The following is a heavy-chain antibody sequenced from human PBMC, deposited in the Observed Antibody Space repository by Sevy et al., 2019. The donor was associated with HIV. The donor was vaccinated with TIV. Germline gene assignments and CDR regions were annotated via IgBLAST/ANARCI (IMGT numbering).Heavy chain of an antibody. CDR3: ARSPPVVVVPGAPSWFDP. J-gene: IGHJ5*02. V-gene: IGHV4-34*01. CDR2: INDSGIT. Sequence: SETLSLTCAVHGGSFSGYYWSWIRESPGKGLEWIGEINDSGITNYNPSLKSRVTISVDTSKKEFYLRLSSVTAADTSVYYCARSPPVVVVPGAPSWFDPWGQGTLVTVSS. D-gene: IGHD2-2*01. CDR1: GGSFSGYY.